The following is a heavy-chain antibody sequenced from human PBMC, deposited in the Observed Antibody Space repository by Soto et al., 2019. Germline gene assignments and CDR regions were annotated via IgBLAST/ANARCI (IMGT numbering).Heavy chain of an antibody. J-gene: IGHJ6*02. CDR1: AGTFRSYA. CDR2: IIPMFGTA. V-gene: IGHV1-69*12. CDR3: ARTVYSSGLYHYGMDA. Sequence: QVQLVQSGAEVKKPGSSVKVSCKASAGTFRSYAISWVRQAPGQGLEWMGGIIPMFGTANYAQKFQGRVTITADESTSTAYMELSSLGSEDTAVYYCARTVYSSGLYHYGMDAWGQGTTVIVSS. D-gene: IGHD5-18*01.